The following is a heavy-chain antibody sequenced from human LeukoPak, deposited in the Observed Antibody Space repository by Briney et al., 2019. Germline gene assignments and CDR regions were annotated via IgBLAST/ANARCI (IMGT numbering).Heavy chain of an antibody. J-gene: IGHJ5*02. CDR3: ARVPDIAAAGNWFDP. V-gene: IGHV3-48*04. D-gene: IGHD6-13*01. CDR2: ISSSSSVI. CDR1: GFTFSSHS. Sequence: GGSLRLSCAASGFTFSSHSMNWVRQAPGKGLEWLSYISSSSSVIFYADSVKGRFTISRDNAKNSLYLQMNSLRAEDTAVYYCARVPDIAAAGNWFDPWGQGTLVTVSS.